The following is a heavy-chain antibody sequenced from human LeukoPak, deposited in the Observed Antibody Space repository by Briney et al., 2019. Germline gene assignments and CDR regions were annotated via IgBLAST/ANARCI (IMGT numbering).Heavy chain of an antibody. V-gene: IGHV3-7*01. J-gene: IGHJ4*02. CDR3: ARDRGSSGWYEFDY. D-gene: IGHD6-19*01. CDR2: IKQDGSEK. Sequence: TGGSLRLSCAASGFTSSSYWMSWVRQAPGKGLEWVANIKQDGSEKYYVDSVKGRFTISRDNAKNPLYLQMNSLRAEDTAVYYCARDRGSSGWYEFDYWGQGTLVTVSS. CDR1: GFTSSSYW.